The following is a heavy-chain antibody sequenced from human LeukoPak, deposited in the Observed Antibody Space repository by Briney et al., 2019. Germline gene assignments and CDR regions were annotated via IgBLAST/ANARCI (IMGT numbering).Heavy chain of an antibody. Sequence: SETLSLTCTVSGGSISSSSYYWGWIRQPPGKGLEWIGSIYYSGSTHYNPSLKSRVTISVDTSKNQFSLRLSSVTAADTAVYYCARTRRDGYNFFFDYWGQGTLVTVSS. CDR2: IYYSGST. CDR3: ARTRRDGYNFFFDY. V-gene: IGHV4-39*07. CDR1: GGSISSSSYY. D-gene: IGHD5-24*01. J-gene: IGHJ4*02.